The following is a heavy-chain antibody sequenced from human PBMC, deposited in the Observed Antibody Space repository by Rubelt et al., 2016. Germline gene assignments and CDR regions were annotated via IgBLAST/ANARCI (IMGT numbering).Heavy chain of an antibody. J-gene: IGHJ4*02. CDR3: AREVTAVAASEFDY. CDR1: GFTFSSYS. V-gene: IGHV3-21*01. CDR2: ISSSSSYI. D-gene: IGHD6-19*01. Sequence: EVQLVESGGGVVRPGGSLRLSCAASGFTFSSYSMNWVRQAPGKGLEWVSSISSSSSYIYYADSVKGRFTSSRDNAKNSPYLQMNSLRAEDTAVYYCAREVTAVAASEFDYWGQGTLVTVSS.